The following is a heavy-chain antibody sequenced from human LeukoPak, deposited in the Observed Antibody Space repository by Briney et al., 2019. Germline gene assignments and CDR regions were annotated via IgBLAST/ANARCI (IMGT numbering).Heavy chain of an antibody. CDR2: VSYSGST. D-gene: IGHD3-10*01. CDR3: ARESVVRGVDY. J-gene: IGHJ4*02. V-gene: IGHV4-59*01. Sequence: SETLSLTCTVSGGSISSYYWSWIRQPPGKGLEWIGYVSYSGSTNYNPSLKSRVTISVDTSKNQFSLKLSSVTAADTAVYYCARESVVRGVDYWGQGTLVTVSS. CDR1: GGSISSYY.